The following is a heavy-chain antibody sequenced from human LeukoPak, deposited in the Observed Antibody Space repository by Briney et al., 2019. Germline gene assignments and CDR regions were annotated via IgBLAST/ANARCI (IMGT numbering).Heavy chain of an antibody. D-gene: IGHD6-13*01. Sequence: GGSLRLSCAASGFTFSSYAMHWVRQAPGKGLEYVSAISSNGGSTYYANSVKGRFTISRDNSKNTLYLQMGSLRAEDMAVYYCARGLAAAGTAYWGQGTLVTVSS. CDR3: ARGLAAAGTAY. CDR1: GFTFSSYA. V-gene: IGHV3-64*01. J-gene: IGHJ4*02. CDR2: ISSNGGST.